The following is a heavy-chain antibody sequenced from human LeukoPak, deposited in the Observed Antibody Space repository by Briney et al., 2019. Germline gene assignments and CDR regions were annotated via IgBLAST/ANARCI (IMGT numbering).Heavy chain of an antibody. CDR2: IYYSGST. D-gene: IGHD7-27*01. Sequence: KPSETLSLTCTVSGGSISSYYWSWIRQPPGKGLEWIGYIYYSGSTNYNPPLKSRVTISVDTSKNQFSLKLSSVTAADTAVYYCARDLTWGAFDIWGQGTMVTVSS. CDR1: GGSISSYY. V-gene: IGHV4-59*01. J-gene: IGHJ3*02. CDR3: ARDLTWGAFDI.